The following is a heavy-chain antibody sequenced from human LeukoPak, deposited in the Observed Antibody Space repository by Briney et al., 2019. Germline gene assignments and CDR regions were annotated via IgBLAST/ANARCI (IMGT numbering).Heavy chain of an antibody. CDR1: GGSISSYY. CDR3: AREGSGPTGDAFDI. V-gene: IGHV4-59*01. Sequence: SETLSLTCTVSGGSISSYYWSWIRQPPGKGLEWIGYIYYSGSTNYNPSLKSRVTISVDTSKNQFSLKLSSVTAADTAVYYCAREGSGPTGDAFDIWGQGTMATVSS. CDR2: IYYSGST. D-gene: IGHD2-15*01. J-gene: IGHJ3*02.